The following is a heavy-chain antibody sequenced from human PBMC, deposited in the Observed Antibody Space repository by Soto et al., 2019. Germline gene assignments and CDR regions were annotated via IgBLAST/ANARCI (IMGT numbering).Heavy chain of an antibody. CDR3: AKDLLLSDGYNIHWYFDL. D-gene: IGHD5-12*01. Sequence: GGSLRLSCAASGFTFSSYAMSWVRQAPGEGREGVSAISGSGGSTYYAASVKGRFTISKDNSKNTLYLQMNSLRAEDTAVYYCAKDLLLSDGYNIHWYFDLWGRGTLVTVSS. J-gene: IGHJ2*01. CDR1: GFTFSSYA. V-gene: IGHV3-23*01. CDR2: ISGSGGST.